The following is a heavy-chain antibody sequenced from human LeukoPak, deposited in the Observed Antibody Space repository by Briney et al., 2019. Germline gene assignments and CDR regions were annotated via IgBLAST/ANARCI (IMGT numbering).Heavy chain of an antibody. D-gene: IGHD6-19*01. CDR2: IYYSGST. Sequence: SETLSLTCSVSGGSTSSSTYYWGWIRQPPGKGLEWIGSIYYSGSTYYSPSLKSRVTISVDTSENQFSLKLSSVTAADTAVYYCAGQWLAYYFDYWGQGTLVTVSS. V-gene: IGHV4-39*01. CDR1: GGSTSSSTYY. J-gene: IGHJ4*02. CDR3: AGQWLAYYFDY.